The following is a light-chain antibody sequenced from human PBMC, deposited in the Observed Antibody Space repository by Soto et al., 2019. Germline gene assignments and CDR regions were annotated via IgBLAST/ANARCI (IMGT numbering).Light chain of an antibody. CDR2: AAS. V-gene: IGKV1-39*01. Sequence: DIQMTQSPSSLSASVGDRVTITCRASQSIGDNLNWYQLKPGTAPNLLIYAASNLQSGVPSRFSGSGSGTDFTLTISRLEPEDFAVYYCQQYGRSPFTFGPGTKVDIK. J-gene: IGKJ3*01. CDR1: QSIGDN. CDR3: QQYGRSPFT.